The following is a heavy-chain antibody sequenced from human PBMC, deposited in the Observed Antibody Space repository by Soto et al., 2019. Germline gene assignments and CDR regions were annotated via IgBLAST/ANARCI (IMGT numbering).Heavy chain of an antibody. CDR2: ISSSGST. V-gene: IGHV4-4*07. CDR3: TRDNIRDGRALEY. J-gene: IGHJ4*02. CDR1: GGSISSYY. Sequence: QVQLQESGPGLVKPSETLSLTCSVSGGSISSYYWCWIRQPAGKGLEWIGRISSSGSTNDNPSLKSRVTLSVDTSNNQFSLKLSAVTGADTALYYYTRDNIRDGRALEYLGQGTLVTVSS.